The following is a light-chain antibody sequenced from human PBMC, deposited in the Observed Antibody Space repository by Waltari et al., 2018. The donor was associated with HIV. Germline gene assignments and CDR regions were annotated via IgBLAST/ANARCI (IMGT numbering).Light chain of an antibody. V-gene: IGLV1-47*01. CDR2: MTN. CDR1: NSNIGSNY. J-gene: IGLJ2*01. Sequence: QSVLTQPPSASGTPGQRVTISCSGSNSNIGSNYVYWYQQFPVTAPKLLLYMTNHRPSGVPDRCVGSKFGTSASLAISGLRSEDEAGYYCAGWVDSRSVVFGGGTKLTVL. CDR3: AGWVDSRSVV.